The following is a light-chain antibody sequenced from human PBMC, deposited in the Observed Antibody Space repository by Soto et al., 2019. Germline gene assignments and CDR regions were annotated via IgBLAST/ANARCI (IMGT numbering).Light chain of an antibody. J-gene: IGKJ3*01. V-gene: IGKV3-15*01. CDR3: QQYHRYLFT. CDR2: GAS. CDR1: QSINSS. Sequence: EIVMTQSPATLSASAGERVTLSCRASQSINSSLAWYQQKPGQAPRLLIYGASSLATGIPFRFSGSGSGTEFPLTISSLQSEDFAIYYCQQYHRYLFTFGHGTQVDIK.